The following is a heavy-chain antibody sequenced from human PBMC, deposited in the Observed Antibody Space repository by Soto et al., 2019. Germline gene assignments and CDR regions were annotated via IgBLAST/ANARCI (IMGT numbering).Heavy chain of an antibody. Sequence: QVQLVQSGAEVKKPGSSVKVSCKASGGTFSSYAISWVRQAPGQGLEWMGGIIPIFGTANYAQKFQGRVTITADESTSTAYMELSSLRSEATAVYSCASRIVGATTLDYWGQGTLVTVSS. CDR2: IIPIFGTA. D-gene: IGHD1-26*01. CDR1: GGTFSSYA. J-gene: IGHJ4*02. V-gene: IGHV1-69*12. CDR3: ASRIVGATTLDY.